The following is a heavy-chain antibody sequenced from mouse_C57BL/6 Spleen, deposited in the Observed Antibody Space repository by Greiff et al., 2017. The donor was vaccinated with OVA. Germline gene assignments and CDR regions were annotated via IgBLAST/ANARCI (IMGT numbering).Heavy chain of an antibody. CDR3: ARGITTVVAPDY. CDR1: GYTFTSYW. J-gene: IGHJ2*01. Sequence: QVQLQQPGAELVMPGASVKLSCKASGYTFTSYWMHWVKQRPGQGLEWIGEIDPSDSYTNYNQKFKGKSTLTVDKSSSTAYMQLSSLTSEDSAVYYCARGITTVVAPDYWGKGTTLTVSS. D-gene: IGHD1-1*01. V-gene: IGHV1-69*01. CDR2: IDPSDSYT.